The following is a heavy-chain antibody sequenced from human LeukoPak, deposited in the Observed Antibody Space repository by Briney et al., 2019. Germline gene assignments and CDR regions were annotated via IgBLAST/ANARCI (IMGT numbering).Heavy chain of an antibody. CDR3: ASSRTFGGVIVRPPFDY. CDR1: GFTFSSYS. D-gene: IGHD3-16*02. CDR2: ISSSSSYI. V-gene: IGHV3-21*01. Sequence: PGGSLRLSCAASGFTFSSYSMNWVRQAPGKGLEWVSSISSSSSYIYYADSVKGRFTISRDNAKNSLYLQMNSLRAEDTAAYYCASSRTFGGVIVRPPFDYWGQGTLVTVSS. J-gene: IGHJ4*02.